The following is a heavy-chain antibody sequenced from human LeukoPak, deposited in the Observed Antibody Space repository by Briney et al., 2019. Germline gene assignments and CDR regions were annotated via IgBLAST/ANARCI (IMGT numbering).Heavy chain of an antibody. D-gene: IGHD3-16*01. J-gene: IGHJ3*02. CDR3: ARRLRGTADAFDI. V-gene: IGHV5-51*01. Sequence: GESLKISCEGSGYSFTNYWIGWVRQMPGKGLEWMGIIYSGDSDTRYTPSFEGQVTISVDKSISTAYLQWSSLKASDTAMYYCARRLRGTADAFDIWAQGAMVTVS. CDR2: IYSGDSDT. CDR1: GYSFTNYW.